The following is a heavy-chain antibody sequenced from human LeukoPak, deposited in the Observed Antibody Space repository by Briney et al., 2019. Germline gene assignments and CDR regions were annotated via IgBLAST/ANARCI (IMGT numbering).Heavy chain of an antibody. D-gene: IGHD1-26*01. J-gene: IGHJ3*02. V-gene: IGHV1-69*06. CDR2: IIPIFGTA. CDR1: GGTFSSYA. CDR3: ATAGGWELNDAFDI. Sequence: GASVKVSCKASGGTFSSYAISWVRQAPGQGLEWMGGIIPIFGTANYAQKFQGRVTMTEDTSTDTAYMELSSLRSEDTAVYYCATAGGWELNDAFDIWGQGTMVTVSS.